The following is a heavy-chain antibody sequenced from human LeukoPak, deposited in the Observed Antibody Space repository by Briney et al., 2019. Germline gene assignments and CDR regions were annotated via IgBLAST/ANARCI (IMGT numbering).Heavy chain of an antibody. CDR3: ARDRRQQWLVHDVGY. CDR2: ISSSGSTI. CDR1: GFTFSSYE. Sequence: PGGSLRLSCAASGFTFSSYEMNWVRQAPGKGLEWVSYISSSGSTIYYADSVKGRFTISRDNAKNSLYLQMNSLRAEDTAVYYCARDRRQQWLVHDVGYWGQGTLVTVSS. J-gene: IGHJ4*02. V-gene: IGHV3-48*03. D-gene: IGHD6-19*01.